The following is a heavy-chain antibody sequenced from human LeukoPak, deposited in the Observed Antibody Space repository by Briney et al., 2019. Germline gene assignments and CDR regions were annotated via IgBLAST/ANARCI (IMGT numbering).Heavy chain of an antibody. CDR3: ARDRDDNYGSGSYFDH. CDR2: ISSSSSYI. V-gene: IGHV3-21*01. CDR1: GFTFSSYS. D-gene: IGHD3-10*01. Sequence: GGSLRLSCAAPGFTFSSYSMNWVRHAPGKGLEWVSSISSSSSYIYYADSVKGRFTISRDNAKNSLYLQMNSLRAEDTAVYYCARDRDDNYGSGSYFDHWGQGTLVTVSS. J-gene: IGHJ5*02.